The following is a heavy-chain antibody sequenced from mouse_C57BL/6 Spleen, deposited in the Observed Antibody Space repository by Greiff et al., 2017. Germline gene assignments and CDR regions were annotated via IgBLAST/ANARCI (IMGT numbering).Heavy chain of an antibody. D-gene: IGHD1-1*01. CDR3: ARQFSYYGRDYAMDY. CDR2: IDPSDSYT. J-gene: IGHJ4*01. V-gene: IGHV1-69*01. CDR1: GYTFTSYW. Sequence: QVQLQQPGAELVMPGASVKLSCKASGYTFTSYWMHGVKQRPGQGREWIGEIDPSDSYTNHNQKFKGKSTLTVDKSSSTAYLQLSSLTSEDSAVSYCARQFSYYGRDYAMDYWGQGTSVTVSS.